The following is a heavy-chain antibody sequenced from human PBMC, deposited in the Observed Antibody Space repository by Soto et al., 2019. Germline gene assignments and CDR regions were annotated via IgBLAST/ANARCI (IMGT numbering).Heavy chain of an antibody. Sequence: PSETLSLTCTVSGGSISSSSYYWGWIRQPPGKGLEWIGSIYYSGSTYYNPSLKSRVTISVDTSKNQFPLKLSSVTAADTAVYYCARHDQHRLTTVTTKNWFDPWGQGTLVTVSS. V-gene: IGHV4-39*01. CDR2: IYYSGST. D-gene: IGHD4-4*01. CDR3: ARHDQHRLTTVTTKNWFDP. J-gene: IGHJ5*02. CDR1: GGSISSSSYY.